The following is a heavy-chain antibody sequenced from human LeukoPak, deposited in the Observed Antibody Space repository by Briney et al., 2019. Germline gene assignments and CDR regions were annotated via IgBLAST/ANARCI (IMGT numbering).Heavy chain of an antibody. Sequence: SGPTLVKPTQTLTLTCTFSGFSLSSGGVAVGWIRQPPGKALEWLAFIYWNDDKRYSPSLKSRLTITKDTSKNQVVLTMTNMDPVDTATYYCAHSLAAMPTGKTYYYDSSGYSLDAFDIWGQGTMVTVSS. J-gene: IGHJ3*02. CDR3: AHSLAAMPTGKTYYYDSSGYSLDAFDI. V-gene: IGHV2-5*01. CDR2: IYWNDDK. D-gene: IGHD3-22*01. CDR1: GFSLSSGGVA.